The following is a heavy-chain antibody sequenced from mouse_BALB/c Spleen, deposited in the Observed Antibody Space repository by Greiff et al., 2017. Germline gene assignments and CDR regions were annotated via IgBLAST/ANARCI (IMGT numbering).Heavy chain of an antibody. D-gene: IGHD2-1*01. CDR3: ARSGGNYEREYAMDY. J-gene: IGHJ4*01. V-gene: IGHV5-9-1*01. CDR1: GFTFSSYA. Sequence: EVMLVESGGGLVKPGGSLKLSCAASGFTFSSYAMSWVRQTPEKRLEWVATISSGGSYTYYPDSVKGRFTISRDNAKNTLYLQMSSLRSEDTAMYYCARSGGNYEREYAMDYWGQGTSVTVSS. CDR2: ISSGGSYT.